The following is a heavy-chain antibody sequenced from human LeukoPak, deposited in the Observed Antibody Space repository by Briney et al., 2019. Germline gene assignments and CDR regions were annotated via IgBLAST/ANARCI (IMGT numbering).Heavy chain of an antibody. CDR3: ARASGYAYGMDV. V-gene: IGHV1-69*13. D-gene: IGHD5-12*01. CDR2: IIPIFGTA. J-gene: IGHJ6*02. CDR1: GGTFISYA. Sequence: GASVKVSCKASGGTFISYAISWVRQAPGQGLEWMGGIIPIFGTANYAQKFQGRVTITADESTSTAYMELSSLRSEDTAVYYCARASGYAYGMDVWGQGTTVTVSS.